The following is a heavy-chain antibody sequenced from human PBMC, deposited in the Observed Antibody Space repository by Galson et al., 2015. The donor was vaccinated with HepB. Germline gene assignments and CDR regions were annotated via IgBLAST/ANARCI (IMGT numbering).Heavy chain of an antibody. J-gene: IGHJ5*02. CDR1: GYTFTSYA. CDR3: ARDRRFSSSWGASPRPAGARFDP. D-gene: IGHD6-13*01. CDR2: INAGNGNT. V-gene: IGHV1-3*01. Sequence: SVKVSCKASGYTFTSYAMHWVRQAPGQRLEWMGWINAGNGNTKYSQKFQGRVTITRDTSASTAYMELSSLRSEDTAVYYCARDRRFSSSWGASPRPAGARFDPWGQGTLVTVSS.